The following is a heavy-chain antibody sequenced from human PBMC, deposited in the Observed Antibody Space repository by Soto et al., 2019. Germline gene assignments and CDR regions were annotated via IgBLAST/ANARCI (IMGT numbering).Heavy chain of an antibody. J-gene: IGHJ4*02. CDR1: GGSFSGYY. CDR2: INHSGST. CDR3: AREYGDYGVIDY. Sequence: QVQLQQWGAGLLKPSETLSLTCAVYGGSFSGYYWSWIRQPPGKGLEWIGEINHSGSTNYNPSLKHRVTISVDPYTKQFSMKMSSVTAADTAVYYCAREYGDYGVIDYWGQGTLVTVSS. D-gene: IGHD4-17*01. V-gene: IGHV4-34*01.